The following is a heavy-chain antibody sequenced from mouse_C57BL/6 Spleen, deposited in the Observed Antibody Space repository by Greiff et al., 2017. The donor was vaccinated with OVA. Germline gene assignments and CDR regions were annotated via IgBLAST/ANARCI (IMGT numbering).Heavy chain of an antibody. CDR3: TIGSSSWFAY. V-gene: IGHV14-4*01. Sequence: VQLQQSGAELVRPGASVKLSCTASGFTIKDDYMHWVKQRPEQGLEWIGWIDPENGDTEYASKFQGKATITADTSSNTAYLQLSSLTSEDTAVYYCTIGSSSWFAYWGQGTLVTVSA. CDR2: IDPENGDT. D-gene: IGHD1-1*01. CDR1: GFTIKDDY. J-gene: IGHJ3*01.